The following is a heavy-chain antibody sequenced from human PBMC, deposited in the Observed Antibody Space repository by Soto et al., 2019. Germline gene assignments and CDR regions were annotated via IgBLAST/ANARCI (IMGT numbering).Heavy chain of an antibody. CDR1: WGSISSGGFS. J-gene: IGHJ4*02. D-gene: IGHD4-17*01. V-gene: IGHV4-30-2*01. CDR2: IYHSGST. Sequence: SGTLSLTCAVSWGSISSGGFSWGWVRQPPGKGLEWIGYIYHSGSTYYNPSLKSRVTISVDRSKNQISLKLSSVTAADTAVYYCARGMTTVTTFDYWGQGTLVTVSS. CDR3: ARGMTTVTTFDY.